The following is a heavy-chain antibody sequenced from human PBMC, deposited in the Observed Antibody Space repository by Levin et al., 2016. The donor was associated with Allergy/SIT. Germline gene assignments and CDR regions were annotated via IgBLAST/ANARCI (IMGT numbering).Heavy chain of an antibody. CDR2: IYYSGST. CDR1: GGSISSGGYY. CDR3: ARDEHSTDIAAPYYYYGMDV. J-gene: IGHJ6*02. Sequence: SETLSLTCTVSGGSISSGGYYWSWIRQHPGKGLEWIGYIYYSGSTNYNPSLKSRVTISVDTSKNQFSLKLSSVTAADTAVYYCARDEHSTDIAAPYYYYGMDVWGQGTTVTVSS. V-gene: IGHV4-61*08. D-gene: IGHD6-6*01.